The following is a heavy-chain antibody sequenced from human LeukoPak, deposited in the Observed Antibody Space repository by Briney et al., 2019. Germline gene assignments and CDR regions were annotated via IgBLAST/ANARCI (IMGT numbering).Heavy chain of an antibody. V-gene: IGHV1-46*01. J-gene: IGHJ4*02. CDR1: GYTFASNY. CDR2: IYPRDGST. Sequence: GSVKVSCKASGYTFASNYIHWVRQAPGQGLEWMGMIYPRDGSTSYAQKFQGRVTATRDTSTSTVHMELSGLRSEDTAVYYCARDQEGFDYWGQGTLVTVSP. CDR3: ARDQEGFDY.